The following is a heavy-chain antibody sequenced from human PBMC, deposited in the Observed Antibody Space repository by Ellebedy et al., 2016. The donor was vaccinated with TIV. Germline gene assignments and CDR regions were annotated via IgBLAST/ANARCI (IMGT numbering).Heavy chain of an antibody. CDR1: GGSFSGYY. CDR3: ARDAGGWEYFQH. J-gene: IGHJ1*01. CDR2: INHSGST. Sequence: SQTLSLTCAVYGGSFSGYYWSWIRQPPGKGLEWIGEINHSGSTNYNPSLKSRVTISIDTSKNQFSLKLSSVTAADTAVYYCARDAGGWEYFQHWGQGTLVTVSS. V-gene: IGHV4-34*01. D-gene: IGHD6-19*01.